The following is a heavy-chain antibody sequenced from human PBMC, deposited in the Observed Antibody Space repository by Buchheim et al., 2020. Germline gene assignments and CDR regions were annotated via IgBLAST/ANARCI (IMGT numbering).Heavy chain of an antibody. V-gene: IGHV4-61*02. Sequence: QVQLQESGPGLVKPSQTLSLTCTVSGGSISSGSYYWSWIRQPAGKGLEWIGRIYTSGSTNYNPSLKSRVTIPVDTSKNQFSLKLSSVTAADTAVYYCARGTYYYGSGSTLWDWFDPWGQGTL. J-gene: IGHJ5*02. CDR3: ARGTYYYGSGSTLWDWFDP. D-gene: IGHD3-10*01. CDR1: GGSISSGSYY. CDR2: IYTSGST.